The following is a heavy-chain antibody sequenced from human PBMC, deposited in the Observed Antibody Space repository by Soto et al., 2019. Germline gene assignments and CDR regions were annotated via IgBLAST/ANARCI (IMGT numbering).Heavy chain of an antibody. V-gene: IGHV3-74*01. CDR3: ARGDRGAFDL. Sequence: EVQLVESGGGLVRPGGSLRLSCAASGFTFSYYWMHWVRQAPGKGLVWVSRIHSDGSSTTYADFVKGRFIISRDNARKTVDLQMNSVGGEDTAVYYCARGDRGAFDLWGQGTVVTVSS. J-gene: IGHJ3*01. CDR1: GFTFSYYW. D-gene: IGHD1-26*01. CDR2: IHSDGSST.